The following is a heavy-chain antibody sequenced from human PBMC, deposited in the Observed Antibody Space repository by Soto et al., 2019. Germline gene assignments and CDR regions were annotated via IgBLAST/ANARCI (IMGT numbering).Heavy chain of an antibody. J-gene: IGHJ4*02. Sequence: GGSRRLSGAASGFTLSDYYMSWIRQAPGKGLEWIGLISILKGTTYYADSVKGRFTISRDNTKNSVSLSWDSLRAEDTAVYYCSCGARQLFPRGGFDYWGQGTLVTVSS. CDR2: ISILKGTT. V-gene: IGHV3-11*01. CDR3: SCGARQLFPRGGFDY. CDR1: GFTLSDYY. D-gene: IGHD1-1*01.